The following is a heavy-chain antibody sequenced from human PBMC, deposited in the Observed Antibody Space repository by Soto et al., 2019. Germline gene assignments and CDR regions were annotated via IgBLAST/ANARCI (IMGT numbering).Heavy chain of an antibody. V-gene: IGHV1-69*06. J-gene: IGHJ6*02. D-gene: IGHD6-13*01. CDR2: IIPIFGTA. CDR1: GGTFSSYA. CDR3: ARVRSAHLGSSWSHAVDYYYYGMDV. Sequence: SVKVSCKASGGTFSSYAISWVRQAPGQGLEWMGGIIPIFGTANYAQKFQGRVTITADKSTSTAYMELSSLRSEDTAVYYCARVRSAHLGSSWSHAVDYYYYGMDVWGQGTTVTVSS.